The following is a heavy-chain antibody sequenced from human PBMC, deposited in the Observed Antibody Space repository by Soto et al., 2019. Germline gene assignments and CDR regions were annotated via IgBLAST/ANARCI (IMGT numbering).Heavy chain of an antibody. V-gene: IGHV3-74*01. CDR2: IHSDGTST. CDR1: GFTFDYYW. D-gene: IGHD1-1*01. CDR3: ARGNRGAFDL. Sequence: EVQLVESGGGLVQPGESLRLSCAASGFTFDYYWMHWVRQAPGKGLVWVSRIHSDGTSTTYADSVKGRFTISRDNAKNTLSLQMNSLRADDTAVYYCARGNRGAFDLWGQGTVVTVSS. J-gene: IGHJ3*01.